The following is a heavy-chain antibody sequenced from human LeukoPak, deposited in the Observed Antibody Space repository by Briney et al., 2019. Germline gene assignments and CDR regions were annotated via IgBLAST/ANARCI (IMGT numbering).Heavy chain of an antibody. CDR2: IYTSGST. J-gene: IGHJ6*03. V-gene: IGHV4-4*09. CDR1: GGSIRSYY. CDR3: ARIKTSEKHYYYYYYMDV. Sequence: SETLSLTCTVSGGSIRSYYWSWIRQPPGKGLEWIGYIYTSGSTNYNPSLESRVTISVDTSKNQFSPKLSSVTAADTAVYYCARIKTSEKHYYYYYYMDVWGKGTTVTVSS. D-gene: IGHD3-10*01.